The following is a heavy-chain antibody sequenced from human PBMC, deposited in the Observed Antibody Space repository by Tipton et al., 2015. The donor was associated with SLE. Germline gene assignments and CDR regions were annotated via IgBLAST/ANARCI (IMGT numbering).Heavy chain of an antibody. Sequence: SLRLSCAASGFTFSDCGMHWVRQAPGKGLEWVAFVRYDGSQTYYADSVKGRVAISRDNSKNTLYLQMNSLRAEDTAVYYCVRDSSGFYWGQGTLVTVSS. CDR3: VRDSSGFY. D-gene: IGHD6-19*01. J-gene: IGHJ4*02. CDR2: VRYDGSQT. CDR1: GFTFSDCG. V-gene: IGHV3-30*12.